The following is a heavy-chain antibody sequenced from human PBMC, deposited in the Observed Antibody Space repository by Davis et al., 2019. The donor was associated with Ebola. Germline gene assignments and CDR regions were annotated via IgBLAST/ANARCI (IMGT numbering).Heavy chain of an antibody. J-gene: IGHJ6*02. CDR3: ARDPPSSSIAALGTVYYYYGMDV. D-gene: IGHD6-6*01. V-gene: IGHV3-30*03. Sequence: PGGSLRLSCAASGFTFSSYGMHWVRQAPGKGLEWVAVISYDGSNKYYADSVKGRFTISRDNSKNTLYLQMNSLRAEDTAVYYCARDPPSSSIAALGTVYYYYGMDVWGQGTTVTVSS. CDR2: ISYDGSNK. CDR1: GFTFSSYG.